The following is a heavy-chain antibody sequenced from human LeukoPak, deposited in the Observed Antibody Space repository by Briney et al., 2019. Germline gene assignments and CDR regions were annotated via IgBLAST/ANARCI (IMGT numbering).Heavy chain of an antibody. J-gene: IGHJ4*02. CDR1: GFTFSSYS. Sequence: GGSLRLSCAAYGFTFSSYSMNWVRQAPGKGLEWVSSISSSSSYIYYADSVKGRFTISRDNAKNSLYLQMNSLRAEDTAVYYCARSGELSGYDFYYWGQGTLVTVSS. CDR3: ARSGELSGYDFYY. CDR2: ISSSSSYI. V-gene: IGHV3-21*01. D-gene: IGHD5-12*01.